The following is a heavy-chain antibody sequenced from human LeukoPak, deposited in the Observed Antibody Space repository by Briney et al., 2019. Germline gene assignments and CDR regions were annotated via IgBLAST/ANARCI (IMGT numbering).Heavy chain of an antibody. CDR3: AREVSTLFDY. CDR1: GYTFTSYG. J-gene: IGHJ4*02. CDR2: ISAYNGNT. Sequence: ASVKVSCKASGYTFTSYGISWVRQAPGQGLEWTRWISAYNGNTNYAQKLQGRVTMTTDTSTSTAYMELRSLRSDDTAVYYCAREVSTLFDYWGQGTLVAVSS. D-gene: IGHD5/OR15-5a*01. V-gene: IGHV1-18*01.